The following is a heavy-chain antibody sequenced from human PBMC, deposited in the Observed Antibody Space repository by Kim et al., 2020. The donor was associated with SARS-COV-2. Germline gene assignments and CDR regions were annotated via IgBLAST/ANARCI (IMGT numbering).Heavy chain of an antibody. CDR2: ISYDGSNK. D-gene: IGHD6-13*01. CDR1: GFTFSSYA. J-gene: IGHJ4*02. V-gene: IGHV3-30*04. Sequence: GGSLRLSCAASGFTFSSYAMHWVRQAPGKGLEWVAVISYDGSNKYYADSVKGRFTISRDNSKNTLYLQMNSLRAEDTAVYYCARDTTPKYSSSPDYWGQGTLVTVSS. CDR3: ARDTTPKYSSSPDY.